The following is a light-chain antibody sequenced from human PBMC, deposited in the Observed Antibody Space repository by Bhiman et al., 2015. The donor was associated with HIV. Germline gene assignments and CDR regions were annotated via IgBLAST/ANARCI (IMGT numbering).Light chain of an antibody. J-gene: IGLJ1*01. Sequence: QSALTQPASVSGSPGQSITISCAGTSSDVGGFNYVSWCQQHPGKVPKLIIYEVTKRPSGVSNRFSGSKSGNTASLTISGLQAEDEADYFCCSYAGSSTFYVFGTGTKVTVL. CDR3: CSYAGSSTFYV. CDR2: EVT. CDR1: SSDVGGFNY. V-gene: IGLV2-23*02.